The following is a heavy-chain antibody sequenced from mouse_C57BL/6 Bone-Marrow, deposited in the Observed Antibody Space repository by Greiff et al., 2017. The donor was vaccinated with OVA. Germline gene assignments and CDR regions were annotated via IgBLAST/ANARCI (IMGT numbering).Heavy chain of an antibody. J-gene: IGHJ1*03. CDR2: IDPSDSET. Sequence: QVQLQQPGAELVRPGSSVKLSCKASGYTFTSYWMHWVKQRPIQGLEWIGNIDPSDSETHYNQKFKDKATLTVDKSSSTAYMQLSSLTSEDSAVYYCARGNDYDGWYCDVWGTGTTVTVSS. V-gene: IGHV1-52*01. D-gene: IGHD2-4*01. CDR1: GYTFTSYW. CDR3: ARGNDYDGWYCDV.